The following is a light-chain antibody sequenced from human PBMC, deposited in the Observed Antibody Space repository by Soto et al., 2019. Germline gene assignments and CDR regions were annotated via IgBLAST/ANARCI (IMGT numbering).Light chain of an antibody. CDR2: DAS. Sequence: EIVLTQSPATLSLSPGERATLSCRASQSVSSYLTWYQQEPGQAPRLLISDASNRATGVPARFSGSGSGTDFTLTISSLEPEDFAVYYCQQRSNWITFGQGTRLEIK. J-gene: IGKJ5*01. CDR3: QQRSNWIT. V-gene: IGKV3-11*01. CDR1: QSVSSY.